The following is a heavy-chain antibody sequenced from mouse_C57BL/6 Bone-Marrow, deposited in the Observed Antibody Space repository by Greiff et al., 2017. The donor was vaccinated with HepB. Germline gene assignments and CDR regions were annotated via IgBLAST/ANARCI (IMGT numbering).Heavy chain of an antibody. D-gene: IGHD1-1*01. CDR2: IYPRDGST. Sequence: QVQLQQSGPELVKPGASVKLSCKASGYTFTSYDINWVKQRPGQGLEWIGWIYPRDGSTKYNEKFKGKATLTVDTSSSTAYMELHSLTSEDSAVYFCAKFITTVVDAMDYWGQGTSVTVSS. CDR1: GYTFTSYD. V-gene: IGHV1-85*01. CDR3: AKFITTVVDAMDY. J-gene: IGHJ4*01.